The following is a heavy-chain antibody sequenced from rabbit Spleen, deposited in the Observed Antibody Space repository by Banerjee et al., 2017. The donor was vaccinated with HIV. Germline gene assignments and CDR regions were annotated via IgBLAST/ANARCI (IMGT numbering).Heavy chain of an antibody. J-gene: IGHJ6*01. CDR2: IDASSSGFT. CDR1: GVSFSDDSY. D-gene: IGHD1-1*01. V-gene: IGHV1S40*01. Sequence: QQLVESGGDLVKPGASLTLTCIASGVSFSDDSYMCWVRQAPGKGLEWIACIDASSSGFTYSASWAKGRFTISKTSSTTVTLQMTSLTAADTATYFCARDTSSSFSSYGMDLWGPGTLVTVS. CDR3: ARDTSSSFSSYGMDL.